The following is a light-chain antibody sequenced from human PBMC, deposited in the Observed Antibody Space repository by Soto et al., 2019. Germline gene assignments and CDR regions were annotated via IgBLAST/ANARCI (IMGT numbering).Light chain of an antibody. CDR1: QSVSSSY. CDR3: QQYGTSPQT. CDR2: DTS. J-gene: IGKJ1*01. Sequence: EIVLTQSPGTLSLSPGERATLSCRASQSVSSSYLAWYQQKPGQAPGLLIYDTSTRASGVPDRFSGSGSGTEFTLTISRLEPEDFAVYYCQQYGTSPQTFGQGTKVDNK. V-gene: IGKV3-20*01.